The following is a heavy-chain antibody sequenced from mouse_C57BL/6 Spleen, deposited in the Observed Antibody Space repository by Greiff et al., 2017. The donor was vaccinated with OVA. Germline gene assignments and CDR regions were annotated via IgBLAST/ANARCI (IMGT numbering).Heavy chain of an antibody. V-gene: IGHV1-50*01. CDR1: GYTFTSYW. CDR2: IDPSDSYT. D-gene: IGHD2-2*01. Sequence: QVQLQQPGAELVKPGASVKLSCKASGYTFTSYWMQWVKQRPGQGLEWIGEIDPSDSYTTYNQKFKGKATLTVDTSSSTAYMQLSSLTSEDSAVYYCARGDLGLRRFAYWGQGTLVTVSA. CDR3: ARGDLGLRRFAY. J-gene: IGHJ3*01.